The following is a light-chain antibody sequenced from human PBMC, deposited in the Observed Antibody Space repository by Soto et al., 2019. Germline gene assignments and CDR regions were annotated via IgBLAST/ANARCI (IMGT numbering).Light chain of an antibody. CDR1: SSNIGSNT. CDR3: AAWDDSLNGVV. J-gene: IGLJ2*01. Sequence: QSVLTQPPSASGTPGQRVTISCSGSSSNIGSNTVNWYQQLPGTAPTHLIYSNNQRPSGVPDRFSGSKSGTSASLAISGLQSEDEADYYCAAWDDSLNGVVFGGGTKLTVL. V-gene: IGLV1-44*01. CDR2: SNN.